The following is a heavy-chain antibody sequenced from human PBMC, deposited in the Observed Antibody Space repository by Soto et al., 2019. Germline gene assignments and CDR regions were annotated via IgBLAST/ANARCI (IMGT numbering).Heavy chain of an antibody. CDR1: GGSIRSNKW. CDR2: IYHSGST. J-gene: IGHJ4*02. CDR3: ARWGDWMQQVL. Sequence: QVQLQESGPGLVKPSGTLSLTCGVSGGSIRSNKWWTWVRQPPGEGLEWIGEIYHSGSTNYNPSLKSRVTMSVDKSKNQFSLNLNSVTAADTAVYYCARWGDWMQQVLWGQGAPVTVSS. V-gene: IGHV4-4*02. D-gene: IGHD5-18*01.